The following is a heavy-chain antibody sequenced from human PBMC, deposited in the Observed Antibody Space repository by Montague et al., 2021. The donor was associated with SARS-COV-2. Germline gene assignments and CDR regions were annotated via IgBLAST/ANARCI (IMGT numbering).Heavy chain of an antibody. CDR1: GGSISSSSYY. CDR3: ARLSNYYGSGSYYPHNYYYYGMDV. V-gene: IGHV4-39*01. J-gene: IGHJ6*02. D-gene: IGHD3-10*01. Sequence: SETLSLTCTVSGGSISSSSYYWGWIRQPPGKGLEWIGSNYYSGSTYYNESLKSRVTISVDTSKNQFSLKLSSVTAADTAVYYCARLSNYYGSGSYYPHNYYYYGMDVWGQGTTVTVSS. CDR2: NYYSGST.